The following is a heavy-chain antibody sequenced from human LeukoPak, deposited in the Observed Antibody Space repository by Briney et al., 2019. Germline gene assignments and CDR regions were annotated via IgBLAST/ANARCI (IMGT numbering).Heavy chain of an antibody. CDR1: GFTFNTYG. CDR3: ASSGWYGGESTYYYYMDV. Sequence: GGSLRLSCAVSGFTFNTYGMTWVRQAPGKGLEWVSGISGSDGSTYHADSVKGRFTISRDNSKNTLYLQMNSLRGEDTAVYYCASSGWYGGESTYYYYMDVWGKGTTVTISS. V-gene: IGHV3-23*01. J-gene: IGHJ6*03. D-gene: IGHD6-19*01. CDR2: ISGSDGST.